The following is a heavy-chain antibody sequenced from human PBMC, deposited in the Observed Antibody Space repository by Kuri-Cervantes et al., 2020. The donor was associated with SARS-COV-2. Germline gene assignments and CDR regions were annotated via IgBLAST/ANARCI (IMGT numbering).Heavy chain of an antibody. CDR1: GFTFSSYA. D-gene: IGHD2-2*01. J-gene: IGHJ3*02. CDR3: AKDQQRRYCSSTSCYFSGFDI. CDR2: ISYDGSNK. V-gene: IGHV3-30-3*01. Sequence: GGSLRLSCAASGFTFSSYAMHWVRQAPGKGLEWVAVISYDGSNKYYADSVKGRFTISRDNSKNTLYLQMNSLRAEDTAVYYCAKDQQRRYCSSTSCYFSGFDIWGQGTMVTDSS.